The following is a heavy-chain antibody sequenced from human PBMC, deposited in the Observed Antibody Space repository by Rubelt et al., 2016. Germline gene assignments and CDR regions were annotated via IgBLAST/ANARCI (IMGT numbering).Heavy chain of an antibody. V-gene: IGHV4-34*01. D-gene: IGHD3-16*01. CDR1: GESFSGHY. Sequence: QVQLQQWGAGLLKPSETLSLTCAVYGESFSGHYWNWIRQPPGKGLEWIGEVDHSGSTKYNPSLKSRVTISVDTSKNQFSLKLNSGTAADTAVYYCARDDYGYYFDYWGQGTLVTVSS. J-gene: IGHJ4*02. CDR2: VDHSGST. CDR3: ARDDYGYYFDY.